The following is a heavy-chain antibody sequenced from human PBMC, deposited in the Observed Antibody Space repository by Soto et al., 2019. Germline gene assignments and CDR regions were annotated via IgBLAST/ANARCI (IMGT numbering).Heavy chain of an antibody. D-gene: IGHD6-13*01. V-gene: IGHV3-48*01. CDR2: ISSSGSTI. Sequence: PGGSLRLSCAASGFTFSSYSMNWVRQAPGKGLEWVSYISSSGSTIYYADSVKGRFTISRDNAKNSLYLQMSSLRAEDTSVYYWARGVPSSSSWPAYWGQGTLVTVS. CDR3: ARGVPSSSSWPAY. CDR1: GFTFSSYS. J-gene: IGHJ4*02.